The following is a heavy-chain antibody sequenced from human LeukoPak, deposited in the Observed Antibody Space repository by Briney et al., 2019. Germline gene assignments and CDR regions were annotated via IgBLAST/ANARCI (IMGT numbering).Heavy chain of an antibody. CDR1: GFPFTGYW. J-gene: IGHJ4*02. V-gene: IGHV3-7*01. Sequence: GGSLRLSCAASGFPFTGYWMTWVRQAPGKGLEWVANIKEDGTQTHYVDSVKGRFTISRDNAQNSLYLQINSLRAEDTAVYYCASHGNWRFDHWGQGTLVTVSS. CDR2: IKEDGTQT. CDR3: ASHGNWRFDH. D-gene: IGHD1-20*01.